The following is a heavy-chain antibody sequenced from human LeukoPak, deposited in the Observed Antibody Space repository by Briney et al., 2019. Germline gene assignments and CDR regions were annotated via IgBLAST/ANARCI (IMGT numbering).Heavy chain of an antibody. Sequence: GGSLRLSCAASGFTFSSYAMHWVRQAPGKGLEWVAVISYDGSNKYYADSVKGRFTISRDNSKNTLYLRMNSLRAEDTAVYYCARDWPGGYSGYDWWFDPWGQGTLVTVSS. J-gene: IGHJ5*02. CDR2: ISYDGSNK. CDR3: ARDWPGGYSGYDWWFDP. V-gene: IGHV3-30*04. CDR1: GFTFSSYA. D-gene: IGHD5-12*01.